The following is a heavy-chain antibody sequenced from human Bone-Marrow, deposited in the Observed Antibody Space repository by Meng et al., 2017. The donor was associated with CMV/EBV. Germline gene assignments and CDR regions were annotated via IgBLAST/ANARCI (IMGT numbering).Heavy chain of an antibody. D-gene: IGHD3-9*01. J-gene: IGHJ4*02. V-gene: IGHV3-30*18. CDR2: ISYDGSTK. CDR3: AKDKDGATGY. Sequence: LSCAASGFTFSSYDMQWVRQAPGEGLEWVATISYDGSTKYYADSVKGRFTISRDNSKNTLYLQMSSLRAEDTAVYYCAKDKDGATGYWGQGTLVTVSS. CDR1: GFTFSSYD.